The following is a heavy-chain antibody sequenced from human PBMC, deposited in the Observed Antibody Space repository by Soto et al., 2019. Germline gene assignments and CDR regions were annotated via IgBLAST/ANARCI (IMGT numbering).Heavy chain of an antibody. CDR1: GGSISSYY. CDR2: IYYSGST. D-gene: IGHD1-1*01. J-gene: IGHJ4*02. V-gene: IGHV4-59*01. CDR3: ARSYNPPPYYFDY. Sequence: SETLSLTCTVSGGSISSYYWSWIRQPPGKGLEWIGYIYYSGSTNYNPSLKSRVTISVDTSKNQFSLKLSSVTAADTAVYYCARSYNPPPYYFDYWGQGTLVTVSS.